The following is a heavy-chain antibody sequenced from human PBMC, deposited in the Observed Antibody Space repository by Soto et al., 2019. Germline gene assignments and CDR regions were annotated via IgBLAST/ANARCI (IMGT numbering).Heavy chain of an antibody. CDR2: IWYDGSNK. CDR3: ARDVGRYFDWLVDY. V-gene: IGHV3-33*01. Sequence: GGSLRLSCEASGFTFSSYGMHLGLEAPGKGLEWVAVIWYDGSNKYYADSVKGRFNISRDNSKNPLYLQMNSLRAEDTAVYYCARDVGRYFDWLVDYWGQGTLVTVSS. CDR1: GFTFSSYG. J-gene: IGHJ4*02. D-gene: IGHD3-9*01.